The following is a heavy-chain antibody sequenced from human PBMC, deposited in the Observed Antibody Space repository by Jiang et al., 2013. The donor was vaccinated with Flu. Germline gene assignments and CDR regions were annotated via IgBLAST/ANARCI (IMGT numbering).Heavy chain of an antibody. CDR1: GGSINNYY. CDR2: IYYSGST. V-gene: IGHV4-59*01. Sequence: GPGLVKPWETLSLTCTVSGGSINNYYWSWVRQAPGKGLEWIGYIYYSGSTDYNPSLKSRVTISVDTSKNQFSLKLNSVTAADTAVYYCARSYAHGYILNYYFDHWGQGTLVTVSS. D-gene: IGHD5-18*01. CDR3: ARSYAHGYILNYYFDH. J-gene: IGHJ4*02.